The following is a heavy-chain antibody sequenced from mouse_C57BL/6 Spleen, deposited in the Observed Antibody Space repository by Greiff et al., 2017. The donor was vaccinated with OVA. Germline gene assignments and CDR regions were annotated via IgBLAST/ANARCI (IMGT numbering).Heavy chain of an antibody. CDR2: IDPSDSYT. V-gene: IGHV1-59*01. Sequence: QVQLQQPGAELVRPGTSVKLSCKASGYTFTSYWMSWVKQRPGQGLEWIGAIDPSDSYTNYTQKFKGKATLTVDTSSSTAYMQLSSLTSEDSAVYYCAGVRNLDVWGTGTTVTVAS. J-gene: IGHJ1*03. CDR3: AGVRNLDV. CDR1: GYTFTSYW.